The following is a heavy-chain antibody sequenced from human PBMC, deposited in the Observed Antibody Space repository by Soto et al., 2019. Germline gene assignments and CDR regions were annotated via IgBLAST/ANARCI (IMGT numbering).Heavy chain of an antibody. CDR1: GFTFSIDG. Sequence: QVQLVESGGGVVQPGRSLRLSCAASGFTFSIDGMHWVRQAPGKGLEWVAVISYDGSSKYYADSVKGRFTISRDNSKNTLYLQMNSLRAEDTAEYFCGKDSYTNYGYFDYWGQGTLVTVSS. CDR3: GKDSYTNYGYFDY. CDR2: ISYDGSSK. V-gene: IGHV3-30*18. D-gene: IGHD2-8*01. J-gene: IGHJ4*02.